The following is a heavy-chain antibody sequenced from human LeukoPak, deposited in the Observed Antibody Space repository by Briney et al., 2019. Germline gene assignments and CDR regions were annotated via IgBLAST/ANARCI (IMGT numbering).Heavy chain of an antibody. J-gene: IGHJ4*02. Sequence: SETLSLTCTVSGGSISSGGYYWCWIRQHPGKGLEWIGYIYYSGSTYYNPSLKSRVTISVDTSKNQFSLKLSSVTAADTAVYYCARVDDSSGYLDYWGQGTLVTVSS. CDR1: GGSISSGGYY. D-gene: IGHD3-22*01. V-gene: IGHV4-31*03. CDR3: ARVDDSSGYLDY. CDR2: IYYSGST.